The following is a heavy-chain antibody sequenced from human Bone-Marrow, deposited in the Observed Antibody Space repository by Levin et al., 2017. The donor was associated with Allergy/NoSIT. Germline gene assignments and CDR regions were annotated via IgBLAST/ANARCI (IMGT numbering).Heavy chain of an antibody. V-gene: IGHV3-72*01. D-gene: IGHD6-6*01. Sequence: PGESLKISCAASGFTFSDHYMDWVRQAPGKGLEWVGRTRNKANSYTTEYAASVKGRFTISRDDSKNSLYLQMNSLKTEDTAVYYCARRQLAGMDVWGQGTTVTVSS. CDR2: TRNKANSYTT. J-gene: IGHJ6*02. CDR3: ARRQLAGMDV. CDR1: GFTFSDHY.